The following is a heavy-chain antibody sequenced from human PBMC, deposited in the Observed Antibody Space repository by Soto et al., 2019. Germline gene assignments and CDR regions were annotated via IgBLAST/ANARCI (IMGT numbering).Heavy chain of an antibody. D-gene: IGHD1-1*01. CDR2: ISANDGNT. Sequence: ASVKVSCKXSGYTFRIYGITWVRQAPGQGLEWMGWISANDGNTHYAQKFQGRVTMTTDTSTSTAYMEVRSLRSDDPAVYYCARKGTGAPVDSWGQGTLVTVSS. CDR3: ARKGTGAPVDS. CDR1: GYTFRIYG. J-gene: IGHJ4*02. V-gene: IGHV1-18*01.